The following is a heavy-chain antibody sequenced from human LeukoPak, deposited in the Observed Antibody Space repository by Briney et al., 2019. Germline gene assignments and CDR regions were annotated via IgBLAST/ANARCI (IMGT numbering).Heavy chain of an antibody. J-gene: IGHJ4*02. V-gene: IGHV3-48*03. CDR1: GFTFSSYE. D-gene: IGHD5-12*01. CDR2: ISSSGSTK. Sequence: GGSLRLSCAASGFTFSSYEMNWVRQAPGKGLEWVSYISSSGSTKYYADSAKARFTISRDNGKNSLYLQMNSLRAEDTAIYYCARALSDYDSVFDYWGQGTLVTVSS. CDR3: ARALSDYDSVFDY.